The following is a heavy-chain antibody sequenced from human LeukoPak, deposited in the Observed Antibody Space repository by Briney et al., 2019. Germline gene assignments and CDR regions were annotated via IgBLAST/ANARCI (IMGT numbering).Heavy chain of an antibody. D-gene: IGHD6-19*01. V-gene: IGHV4-4*07. CDR2: IYTSGST. Sequence: SETLSLTCTVSGGSISSYYWSWIRQPAGKGLEWIGRIYTSGSTNYNPSLKSRVTMSVDTSKNQFSLKLSPVTAADTAVYYCARDLMYSSGWYPRFDYWGEGTLVTVSS. CDR1: GGSISSYY. J-gene: IGHJ4*02. CDR3: ARDLMYSSGWYPRFDY.